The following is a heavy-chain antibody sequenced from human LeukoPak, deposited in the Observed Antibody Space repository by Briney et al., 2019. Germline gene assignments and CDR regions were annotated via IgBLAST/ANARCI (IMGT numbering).Heavy chain of an antibody. D-gene: IGHD3-10*01. CDR3: AKDRLYYYGSGSYSDY. J-gene: IGHJ4*02. Sequence: PGRSLRLSCAASGFTFSSYAMSWVRQAPGKGLEWVSAISGSGGSTYYADSVKGRFTISRDNSKNTLYLQMNSLRAEDTAVYYCAKDRLYYYGSGSYSDYWGQGTLVTVSS. CDR1: GFTFSSYA. V-gene: IGHV3-23*01. CDR2: ISGSGGST.